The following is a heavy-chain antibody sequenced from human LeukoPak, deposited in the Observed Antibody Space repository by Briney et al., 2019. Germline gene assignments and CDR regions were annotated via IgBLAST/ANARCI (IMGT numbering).Heavy chain of an antibody. CDR3: ARAELWFGERWFDP. D-gene: IGHD3-10*01. CDR2: IRYDGSNK. Sequence: PGGSLRLSCAASGFTFSSYGMHWVRQAPGKGLEWVAFIRYDGSNKYYADSVKGRFTISRDNSKNTLYLQMNSLRAEDTAVYYCARAELWFGERWFDPWGQGTLVTVSS. CDR1: GFTFSSYG. J-gene: IGHJ5*02. V-gene: IGHV3-30*02.